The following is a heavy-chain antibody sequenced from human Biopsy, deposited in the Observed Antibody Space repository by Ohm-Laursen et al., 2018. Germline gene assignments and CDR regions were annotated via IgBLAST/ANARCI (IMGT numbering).Heavy chain of an antibody. CDR2: ISGGGTI. J-gene: IGHJ6*02. D-gene: IGHD4-23*01. CDR1: GFRFSDHH. Sequence: SLRLSRSASGFRFSDHHMMGIRPARGRGQEWVSYISGGGTIYYGDSMKGRVTISRDNAKNSLYLQMHSLRAEDTAVYYCARDTRWSPYSMDVWGQGTTVTVSS. CDR3: ARDTRWSPYSMDV. V-gene: IGHV3-11*01.